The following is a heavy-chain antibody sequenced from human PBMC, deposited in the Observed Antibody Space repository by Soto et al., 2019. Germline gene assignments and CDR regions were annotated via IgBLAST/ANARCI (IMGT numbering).Heavy chain of an antibody. D-gene: IGHD3-22*01. J-gene: IGHJ4*02. CDR1: GGSISSGGYY. Sequence: SETLSLTCNVSGGSISSGGYYWSWIRQHPGKGLEWIGYIYYSGSTYYNPSLKSRVTISVDTSKNQFSLKLSSVTAADTAVYYCARAQGLYDSNPFDYWGQGTLVTVSS. CDR3: ARAQGLYDSNPFDY. V-gene: IGHV4-31*03. CDR2: IYYSGST.